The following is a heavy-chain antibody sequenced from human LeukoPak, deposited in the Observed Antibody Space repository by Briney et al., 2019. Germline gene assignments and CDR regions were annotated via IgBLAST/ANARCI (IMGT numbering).Heavy chain of an antibody. CDR3: VKDIRRGYNFGYDQFAY. CDR1: GFTFSSYG. J-gene: IGHJ4*02. Sequence: GGSLRLSCAASGFTFSSYGMHWVRQAPGKGLEWVAFIRYDGSNKYYADSVKGRFTISRDNSKNTLYLQMNSLRAEDTALYYCVKDIRRGYNFGYDQFAYWGQGTLVTVSS. D-gene: IGHD5-18*01. CDR2: IRYDGSNK. V-gene: IGHV3-30*02.